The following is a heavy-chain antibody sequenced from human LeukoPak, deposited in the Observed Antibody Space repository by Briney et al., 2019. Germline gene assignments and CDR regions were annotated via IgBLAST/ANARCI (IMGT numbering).Heavy chain of an antibody. J-gene: IGHJ4*02. CDR3: AKDGMPIQNDYMTLYYFDY. CDR1: GFTFSSYG. Sequence: SGGSLRLSCAASGFTFSSYGMHWVRQAPGKGLERVAVISYDGSNKYYADSVKGRFTISRDNSKNTLYLQMNSLRAEDTAVYYCAKDGMPIQNDYMTLYYFDYWGQGTLVTVSS. V-gene: IGHV3-30*18. D-gene: IGHD4-11*01. CDR2: ISYDGSNK.